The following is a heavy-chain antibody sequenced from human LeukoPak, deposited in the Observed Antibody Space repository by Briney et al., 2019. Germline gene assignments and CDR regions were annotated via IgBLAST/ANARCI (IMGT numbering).Heavy chain of an antibody. CDR2: ISSSSSYI. D-gene: IGHD3-22*01. J-gene: IGHJ4*02. V-gene: IGHV3-21*01. CDR1: GCTFSSYS. Sequence: GGSLRLSCAASGCTFSSYSMNWVRQAPGKGLEWVSSISSSSSYIYYADSVKGRFTISRDNAKNSLYLQMNSLRAEDTAVYYCATDAGSSGFPRAGVDYWGQGTLVTVSS. CDR3: ATDAGSSGFPRAGVDY.